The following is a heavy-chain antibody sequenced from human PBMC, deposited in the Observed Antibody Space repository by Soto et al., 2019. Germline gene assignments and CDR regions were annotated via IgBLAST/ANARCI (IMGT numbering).Heavy chain of an antibody. CDR3: VRDGTKTLRDWFDP. Sequence: SETLSLTCTVSGASISGFYWSWIRKSAGKGLEWIGRIYATGTTDYNPSLKSRVMVSVDTSKKQFSLKLRSVTAADTAVYYCVRDGTKTLRDWFDPWGQGISVTVS. J-gene: IGHJ5*02. D-gene: IGHD1-1*01. CDR2: IYATGTT. V-gene: IGHV4-4*07. CDR1: GASISGFY.